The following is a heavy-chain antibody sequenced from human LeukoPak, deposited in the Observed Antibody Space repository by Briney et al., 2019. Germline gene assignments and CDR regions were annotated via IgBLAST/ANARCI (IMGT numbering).Heavy chain of an antibody. V-gene: IGHV3-21*01. J-gene: IGHJ4*02. CDR2: ISSSSSYI. Sequence: GGSLRLSCAASGFTFSSYSMNWVRQAPGKGLEWVSSISSSSSYIYYADSVKGRFTISRDNAKNSLYLQMNSLRAEDTAVYYCARDGYCSGGSCYSTTDYWGQGTLVTVSS. CDR1: GFTFSSYS. D-gene: IGHD2-15*01. CDR3: ARDGYCSGGSCYSTTDY.